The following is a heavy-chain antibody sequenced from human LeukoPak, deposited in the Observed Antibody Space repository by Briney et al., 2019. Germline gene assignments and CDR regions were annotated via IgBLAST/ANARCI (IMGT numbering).Heavy chain of an antibody. Sequence: GGSLRLSCAASEFTFSSYDMSWVRRAPGKGLEWVSDFCGSGGSTYYADSVKGRFTTSRDNSKNTLYLQMNSLRAEDTTVYYCAKDFGYCSGGSCYRQVGYFQHWGQGTLVTVSS. CDR1: EFTFSSYD. V-gene: IGHV3-23*01. CDR3: AKDFGYCSGGSCYRQVGYFQH. J-gene: IGHJ1*01. CDR2: FCGSGGST. D-gene: IGHD2-15*01.